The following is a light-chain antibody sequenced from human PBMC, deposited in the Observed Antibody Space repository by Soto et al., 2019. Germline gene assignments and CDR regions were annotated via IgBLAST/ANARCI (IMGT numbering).Light chain of an antibody. CDR2: GAS. V-gene: IGKV3-15*01. J-gene: IGKJ1*01. CDR1: QTVGDN. Sequence: ETVMTQSPVTLSLSPGERATLSCRASQTVGDNLAWYQQKPGQPPSLLIYGASTRSAGVPARFSGSGSGTDFTLNICSLQSEDFAFYYCQQYNNWPLGTFGQGTRVDI. CDR3: QQYNNWPLGT.